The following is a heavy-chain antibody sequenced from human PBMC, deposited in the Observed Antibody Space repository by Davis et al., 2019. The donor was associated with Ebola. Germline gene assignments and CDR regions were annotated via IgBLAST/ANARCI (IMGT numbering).Heavy chain of an antibody. V-gene: IGHV3-30*18. Sequence: GGSLRLSCAASGFTFSSYGMHWVRQAPGKGLEWVAVISYDGSNKYYADSVKGRFTISRDNSKNTLYLQINSLRAEDTAVYYCAKGKDTAMVYVPHDYWGQGTLVTVSS. CDR1: GFTFSSYG. D-gene: IGHD5-18*01. CDR3: AKGKDTAMVYVPHDY. J-gene: IGHJ4*02. CDR2: ISYDGSNK.